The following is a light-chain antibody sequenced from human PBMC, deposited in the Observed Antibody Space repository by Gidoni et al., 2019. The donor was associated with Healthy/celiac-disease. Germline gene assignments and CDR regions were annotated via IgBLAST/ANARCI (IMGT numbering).Light chain of an antibody. J-gene: IGKJ4*01. Sequence: EIVMTQSPATLSVPPGERATLSCRASQSVSSNLAWYQQKPGQAPRLLIYGASTRATGIPARFSGSGSGTEFTLTISSLQSEDFAVYYCQQDNNWPPLTFGGGTKVEIK. CDR2: GAS. CDR3: QQDNNWPPLT. V-gene: IGKV3-15*01. CDR1: QSVSSN.